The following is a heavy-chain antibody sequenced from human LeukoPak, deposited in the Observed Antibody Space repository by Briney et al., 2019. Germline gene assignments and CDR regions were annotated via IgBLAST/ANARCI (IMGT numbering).Heavy chain of an antibody. CDR3: AKDGYYDFWSGYSPLGY. D-gene: IGHD3-3*01. J-gene: IGHJ4*02. CDR2: ISGSGGST. V-gene: IGHV3-23*01. CDR1: GFTFSSYA. Sequence: GGSLRLSCAASGFTFSSYAMSWVRQAPGKGLEWVSAISGSGGSTYYADSVKGRFTISRDNSKNTLYLQMNSLRAEDMAVYYCAKDGYYDFWSGYSPLGYWGQGTLVTVSS.